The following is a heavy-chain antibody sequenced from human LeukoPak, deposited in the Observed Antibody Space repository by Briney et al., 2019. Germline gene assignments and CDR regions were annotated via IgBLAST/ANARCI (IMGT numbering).Heavy chain of an antibody. CDR1: GGTFSSYA. CDR3: ARGPGLVVVGTEYFQH. Sequence: SVKVSCKASGGTFSSYAISWVRQAPGQGLEWMGRIVPIFGTANYAQKFQGRVTITTDESTSTAYMELSSLRSEDTAVYYCARGPGLVVVGTEYFQHWGQGTLVTVSS. D-gene: IGHD3-22*01. CDR2: IVPIFGTA. J-gene: IGHJ1*01. V-gene: IGHV1-69*05.